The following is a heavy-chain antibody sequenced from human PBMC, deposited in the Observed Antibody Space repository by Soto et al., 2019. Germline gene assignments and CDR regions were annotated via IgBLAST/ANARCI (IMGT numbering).Heavy chain of an antibody. CDR1: GFTFSSYA. V-gene: IGHV3-23*01. J-gene: IGHJ4*02. D-gene: IGHD3-10*01. Sequence: GGSLRLSCAASGFTFSSYAMSWVRQAPGKGLEWVSAISGSGGSTYYADSVKGRFTISRDNSKNTLYLQMNSLRAEDTAVYYCAKPEPFYYYGSGPIDCWGQGTLVTVSS. CDR3: AKPEPFYYYGSGPIDC. CDR2: ISGSGGST.